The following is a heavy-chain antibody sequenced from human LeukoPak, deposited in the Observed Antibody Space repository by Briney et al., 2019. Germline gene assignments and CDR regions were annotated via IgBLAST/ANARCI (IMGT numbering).Heavy chain of an antibody. J-gene: IGHJ6*03. CDR3: ARDSVVRDPEYYYYYYYMDV. CDR2: ISSSGSTI. Sequence: GGSLRLSCAASGFTLSDYYMSWIRQAPGKGLEWVSYISSSGSTIYYAASVKGRFNISRDNAKNSLYLQMNSLRAEDTAVYYCARDSVVRDPEYYYYYYYMDVWGKGTTVTVSS. D-gene: IGHD3-10*01. CDR1: GFTLSDYY. V-gene: IGHV3-11*01.